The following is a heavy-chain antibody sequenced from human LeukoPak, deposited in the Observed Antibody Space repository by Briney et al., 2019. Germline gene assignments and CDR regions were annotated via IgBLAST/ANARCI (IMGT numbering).Heavy chain of an antibody. CDR1: GFTFSSYA. V-gene: IGHV3-53*01. CDR3: ARRAGGYSHPYDY. Sequence: GGSLRLSCAASGFTFSSYAMNWVRQAPGKGLEWVSLIYSGGSTYYADSVKGRFTISRDNSKNTLYLQMNSLRAEDTAVYYCARRAGGYSHPYDYWGQGTLVTVSS. CDR2: IYSGGST. D-gene: IGHD4-23*01. J-gene: IGHJ4*02.